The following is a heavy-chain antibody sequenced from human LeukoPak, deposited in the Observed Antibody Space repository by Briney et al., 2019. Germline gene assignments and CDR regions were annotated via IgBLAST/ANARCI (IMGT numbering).Heavy chain of an antibody. D-gene: IGHD3-16*01. CDR1: RDSVTSNSAA. Sequence: SQTLSLTCAVSRDSVTSNSAAWNWIRQSPSRGLEWLGRTYYSARWYDDYAVSVKSRITINPDTSKNQFSLQLNSVTPEDTAVYYCARDPLGGYHGMDVWGQGTTVIVSS. CDR3: ARDPLGGYHGMDV. J-gene: IGHJ6*02. V-gene: IGHV6-1*01. CDR2: TYYSARWYD.